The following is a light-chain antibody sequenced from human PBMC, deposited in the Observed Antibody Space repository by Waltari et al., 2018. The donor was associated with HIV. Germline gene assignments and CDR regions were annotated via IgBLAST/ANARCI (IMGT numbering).Light chain of an antibody. Sequence: QSALTQPASVSGSPGQSITISCPGTSNDVGSYNLVSWYQQDPGKAPKVMIYEVSKRPSGVSNRFSGSKSGNTASLTISGLQAEDEADYYCGSYAGSNAYVFGIGTKVTVL. V-gene: IGLV2-23*02. J-gene: IGLJ1*01. CDR1: SNDVGSYNL. CDR3: GSYAGSNAYV. CDR2: EVS.